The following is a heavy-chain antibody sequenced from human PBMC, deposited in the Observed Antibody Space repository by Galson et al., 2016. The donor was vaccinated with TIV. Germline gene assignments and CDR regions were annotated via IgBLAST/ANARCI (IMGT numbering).Heavy chain of an antibody. V-gene: IGHV1-69*05. J-gene: IGHJ4*02. Sequence: SVKVSCKASEGKFSSFAISWVRQAPGQGLEWMGGITGMFGTAKYAQKFQGRLTITTDELTSSAYMELSSLRSEDTAVYHCARGNYYYETTFDYWGQGTLVTVSS. CDR1: EGKFSSFA. D-gene: IGHD3-22*01. CDR3: ARGNYYYETTFDY. CDR2: ITGMFGTA.